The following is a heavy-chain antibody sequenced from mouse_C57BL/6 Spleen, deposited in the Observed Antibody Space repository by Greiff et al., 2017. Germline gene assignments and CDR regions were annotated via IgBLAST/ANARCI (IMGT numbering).Heavy chain of an antibody. V-gene: IGHV7-3*01. Sequence: EVQRVESGGGLVQPGGSLSLSCAASGFTFTDYYMSWVRQPPGKALEWLGFIRNKANGYTTEYSASVKGRFTISRDNSQSILYLQMNALRAEDSATYYCAGISGNSFAYWGQGTLVTVSA. CDR2: IRNKANGYTT. CDR1: GFTFTDYY. J-gene: IGHJ3*01. CDR3: AGISGNSFAY. D-gene: IGHD4-1*01.